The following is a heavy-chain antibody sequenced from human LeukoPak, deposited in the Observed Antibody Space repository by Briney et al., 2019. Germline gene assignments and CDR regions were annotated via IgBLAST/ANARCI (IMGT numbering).Heavy chain of an antibody. J-gene: IGHJ4*02. Sequence: SETLSLTCTVSGGSISSHYWSWIRQPPGKGLEWIGYMYHIGSTNYNPSLKSRVTMSVDTSKNQFSLRLSSVTAADTAVYYCAGKYYYDSSGYYYVDWWGQGTLVTVSS. CDR1: GGSISSHY. D-gene: IGHD3-22*01. CDR3: AGKYYYDSSGYYYVDW. V-gene: IGHV4-59*08. CDR2: MYHIGST.